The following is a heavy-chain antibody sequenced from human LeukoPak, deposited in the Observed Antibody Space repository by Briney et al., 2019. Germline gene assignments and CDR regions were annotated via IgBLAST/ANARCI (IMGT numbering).Heavy chain of an antibody. Sequence: PSETLSLTCTVSGGSISSGDYSWSWIRQSPGKGLEWIGYIYYSGSTSSNPSLKSRVTISVDTSKNQFSLKLSSVTAADTAVYYCARHGVHSSSWHAPYYYMDVWGQGTTVTVSS. V-gene: IGHV4-30-4*01. CDR3: ARHGVHSSSWHAPYYYMDV. J-gene: IGHJ6*03. CDR2: IYYSGST. D-gene: IGHD6-13*01. CDR1: GGSISSGDYS.